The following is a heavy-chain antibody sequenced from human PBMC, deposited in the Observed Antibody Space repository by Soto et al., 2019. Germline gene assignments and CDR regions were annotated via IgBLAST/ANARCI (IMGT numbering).Heavy chain of an antibody. J-gene: IGHJ6*02. CDR2: INPSGGST. Sequence: QVQLVQSGAEVKKPGASVKVSCKASGYTFTSYYMHWVRQAPGQGLEWMGIINPSGGSTSYAQKCQSRVTMTGDTSTSTVYMELSSLRSEDTAVYYCAREGLDYYDSSGKDYYYYYGMDVWGQGTTVTVSS. CDR3: AREGLDYYDSSGKDYYYYYGMDV. V-gene: IGHV1-46*01. CDR1: GYTFTSYY. D-gene: IGHD3-22*01.